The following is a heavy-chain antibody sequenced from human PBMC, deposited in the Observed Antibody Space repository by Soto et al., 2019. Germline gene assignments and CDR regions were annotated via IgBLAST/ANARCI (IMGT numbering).Heavy chain of an antibody. Sequence: GGSLRLSCAASGFTFSGYAMSWVRQAPGKGLEWVSGISGSGGSTYYANSVKGRFTISRDNSKNTLYLQMNSLRAEDTAVYYCAKGVRDFWFYYYGMDVWGQGTTVTVSS. V-gene: IGHV3-23*01. D-gene: IGHD3-3*01. CDR2: ISGSGGST. J-gene: IGHJ6*02. CDR1: GFTFSGYA. CDR3: AKGVRDFWFYYYGMDV.